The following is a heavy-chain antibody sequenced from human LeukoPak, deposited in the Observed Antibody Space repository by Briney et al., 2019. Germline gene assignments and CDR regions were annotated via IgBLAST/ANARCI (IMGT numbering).Heavy chain of an antibody. Sequence: SETLSLTCTVSGGSISSGSYYRSWIRQSPGKGLEWIGYIYYSGITNYNPSLKSRVTISVDTSKNQFSLKLSSVTAADTAVYFCTRLEMATFDYWGQGTLVTVSS. CDR3: TRLEMATFDY. J-gene: IGHJ4*02. V-gene: IGHV4-61*01. CDR1: GGSISSGSYY. D-gene: IGHD5-24*01. CDR2: IYYSGIT.